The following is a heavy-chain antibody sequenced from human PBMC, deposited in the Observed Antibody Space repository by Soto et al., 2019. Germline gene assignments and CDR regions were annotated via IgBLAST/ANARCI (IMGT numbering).Heavy chain of an antibody. CDR2: IYYSGST. V-gene: IGHV4-59*01. CDR3: ARKGYSSSPFDY. CDR1: GGSISSYY. J-gene: IGHJ4*02. D-gene: IGHD6-13*01. Sequence: SETLSLTCTVSGGSISSYYWSWIRQPPGKGLEWIGYIYYSGSTDYNPSLKSRVTISVDTSKNQFSLKLSSVTAADTAVYYCARKGYSSSPFDYSGPGTLVTVSS.